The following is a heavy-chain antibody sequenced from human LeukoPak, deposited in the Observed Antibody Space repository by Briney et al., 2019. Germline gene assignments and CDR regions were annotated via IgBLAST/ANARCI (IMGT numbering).Heavy chain of an antibody. CDR3: AREGSSPPTDY. CDR2: ISSSSSYI. Sequence: PGGSLRLSCAASGFTFSTYAMDWVRQAPGKGLEWVSSISSSSSYIYYADSVKGRFTISRDNAKNSLYLQMNSLRAEDTAVYYCAREGSSPPTDYWGQGTLVTVSS. D-gene: IGHD2-15*01. J-gene: IGHJ4*02. CDR1: GFTFSTYA. V-gene: IGHV3-21*01.